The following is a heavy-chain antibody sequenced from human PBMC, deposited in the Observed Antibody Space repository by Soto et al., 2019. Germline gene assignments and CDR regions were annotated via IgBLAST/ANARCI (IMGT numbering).Heavy chain of an antibody. J-gene: IGHJ6*02. V-gene: IGHV3-33*01. CDR1: GFTFSSYG. CDR3: ARGTTLAIFDYGMDV. Sequence: PGGSLRLSCAASGFTFSSYGMHWVRQAPGKGLEWVAVIWYDGSNKYYADSVKGRFTISRDNSKNTLYLQMNSLRAEDTAVYYCARGTTLAIFDYGMDVWGHGTTVTVS. D-gene: IGHD3-3*01. CDR2: IWYDGSNK.